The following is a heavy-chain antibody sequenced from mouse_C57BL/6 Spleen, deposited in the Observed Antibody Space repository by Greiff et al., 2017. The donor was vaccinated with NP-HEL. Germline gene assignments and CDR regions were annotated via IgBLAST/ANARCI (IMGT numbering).Heavy chain of an antibody. CDR3: ARREGYYPFAY. V-gene: IGHV1-9*01. J-gene: IGHJ3*01. CDR2: ILPGSGST. Sequence: QVQLKQSGAELMKPGASVKLSCKATGYTFTGYWIEWVKQRPGHGLEWIGEILPGSGSTNYNEKFKGKATFTADTSSNTAYMRLSSLTTEDSAIYYCARREGYYPFAYWGQGTLVTVSA. CDR1: GYTFTGYW. D-gene: IGHD1-1*01.